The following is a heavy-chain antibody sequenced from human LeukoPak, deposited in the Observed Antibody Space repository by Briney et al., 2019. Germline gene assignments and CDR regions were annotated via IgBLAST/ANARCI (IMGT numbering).Heavy chain of an antibody. CDR2: ISSNGGST. V-gene: IGHV3-64*01. J-gene: IGHJ4*02. CDR3: ARDGEGVLGFDY. Sequence: GGSLRLSCAASGFTFSSYAMHWVRQAPGKGLEYVSAISSNGGSTYYANSVKGRFTISRDNSKNTLYLQMGSLRAEDTAVYYCARDGEGVLGFDYWGQGTLVTVSS. CDR1: GFTFSSYA. D-gene: IGHD2-8*02.